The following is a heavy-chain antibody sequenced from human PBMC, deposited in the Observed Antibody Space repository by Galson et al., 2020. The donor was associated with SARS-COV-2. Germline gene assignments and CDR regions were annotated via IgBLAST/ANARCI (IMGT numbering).Heavy chain of an antibody. Sequence: SETLSLTCAVYGWSFSNYSWTWVRQPPGKGLEWIGEISHSGSTNYSPSLKSRVFMSVDTSKNQFSLKLRSVTAADTAVYYCARGGSRPIMAFDYYYFYMGVWGKGATVTVSS. CDR2: ISHSGST. V-gene: IGHV4-34*01. CDR3: ARGGSRPIMAFDYYYFYMGV. CDR1: GWSFSNYS. J-gene: IGHJ6*03. D-gene: IGHD3-10*01.